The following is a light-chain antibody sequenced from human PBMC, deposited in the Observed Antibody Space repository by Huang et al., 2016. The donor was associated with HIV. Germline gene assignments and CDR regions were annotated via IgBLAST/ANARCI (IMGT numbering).Light chain of an antibody. V-gene: IGKV1-39*01. Sequence: IQMTQSPTSLSASVGDRVYITCRTSQSVGTYLNWYQQKPGKAPKLLISSASTLRSGVPSRFSGGGSGTVVTLTIRGLQLDDFASYYCQQSYGTLSSFGPGTRL. CDR2: SAS. J-gene: IGKJ5*01. CDR1: QSVGTY. CDR3: QQSYGTLSS.